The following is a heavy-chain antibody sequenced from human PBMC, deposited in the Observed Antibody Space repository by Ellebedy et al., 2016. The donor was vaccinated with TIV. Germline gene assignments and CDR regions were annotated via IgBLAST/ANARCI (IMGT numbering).Heavy chain of an antibody. V-gene: IGHV3-11*01. Sequence: PGGSLRLSCAASGFTFSDYYMSWIRQAPGKGLEWVSYISSSGSTIYYADSVKGRFTISRDNAKNSLYLQMNSLRAEDTAVYYCARDRPCAVVVAATGIGGWFDPWGQGTLVTVSS. D-gene: IGHD2-15*01. CDR3: ARDRPCAVVVAATGIGGWFDP. CDR1: GFTFSDYY. CDR2: ISSSGSTI. J-gene: IGHJ5*02.